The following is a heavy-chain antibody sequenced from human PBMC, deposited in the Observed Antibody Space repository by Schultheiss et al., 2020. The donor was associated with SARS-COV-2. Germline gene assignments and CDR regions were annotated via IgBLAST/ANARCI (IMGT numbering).Heavy chain of an antibody. D-gene: IGHD3-9*01. CDR2: ISSSSSYI. CDR1: GFTFSSYS. Sequence: GGSLRLSCAASGFTFSSYSMNWVRQAPGKGLEWVSSISSSSSYIYYADSVKGRFTISRDNAKNSLYLQMNSLRAEDTAVYYCARYPLPCYDILTGLPTFWGQGTLVTVSS. J-gene: IGHJ4*02. V-gene: IGHV3-21*01. CDR3: ARYPLPCYDILTGLPTF.